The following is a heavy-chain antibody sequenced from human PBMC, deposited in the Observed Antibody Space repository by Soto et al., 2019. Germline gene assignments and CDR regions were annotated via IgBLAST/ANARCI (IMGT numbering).Heavy chain of an antibody. CDR1: GYSFVSYR. J-gene: IGHJ4*02. Sequence: PWESLKISCKGSGYSFVSYRIAWVRQMPGKGLEWMGSIYPGDSDTTYSPSIQGQVTISADKSSTTVYLQWNTLKASDTAMYYCAKTDGYEVEYWGQGTQVTVSS. D-gene: IGHD5-18*01. V-gene: IGHV5-51*01. CDR3: AKTDGYEVEY. CDR2: IYPGDSDT.